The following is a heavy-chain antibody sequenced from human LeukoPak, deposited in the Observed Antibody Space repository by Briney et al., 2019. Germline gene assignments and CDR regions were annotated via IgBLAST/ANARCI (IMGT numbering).Heavy chain of an antibody. CDR2: ISYDGSNK. V-gene: IGHV3-30*04. CDR1: GFTFSSYA. Sequence: GGSLRLSCAASGFTFSSYAMHWVRQAPGKGLEWVAVISYDGSNKYYADSVKGRFTISRDNSKNTLYLQMNSLRAEDTAVYYCARDSLGDPTYYFDYWGQGTLVTVSS. J-gene: IGHJ4*02. D-gene: IGHD3-10*01. CDR3: ARDSLGDPTYYFDY.